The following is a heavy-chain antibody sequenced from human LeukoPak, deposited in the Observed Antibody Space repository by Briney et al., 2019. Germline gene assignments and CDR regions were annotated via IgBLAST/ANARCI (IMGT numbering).Heavy chain of an antibody. D-gene: IGHD6-19*01. CDR2: ISSSSSTT. V-gene: IGHV3-48*01. CDR1: GFTFSSYS. CDR3: ARRLSRAGYDAFDI. J-gene: IGHJ3*02. Sequence: GGSLRLSCAASGFTFSSYSMNWVRQAPGKGLEWVSYISSSSSTTYYADSVKGRFTISRDNAKNSLYLQMNSLRAEDTAVYYCARRLSRAGYDAFDIWGQGTMVTVSS.